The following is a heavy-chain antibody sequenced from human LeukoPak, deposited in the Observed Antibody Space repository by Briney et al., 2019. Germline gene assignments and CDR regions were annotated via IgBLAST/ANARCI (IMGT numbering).Heavy chain of an antibody. CDR1: GDSISTSSYY. J-gene: IGHJ4*02. Sequence: PSETLSLTCTVSGDSISTSSYYWGWIRQPPGKGLEWIGSIFYSGTTYYTPSLKSRVTLSVDTSKNQFSLRLSSVTAADTAVYYCARETYSSSSTNIDYWGQGTLVTVSS. CDR3: ARETYSSSSTNIDY. D-gene: IGHD6-6*01. V-gene: IGHV4-39*07. CDR2: IFYSGTT.